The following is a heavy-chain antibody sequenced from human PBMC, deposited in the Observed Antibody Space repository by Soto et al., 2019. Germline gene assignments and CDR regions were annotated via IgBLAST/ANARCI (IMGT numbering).Heavy chain of an antibody. D-gene: IGHD4-4*01. CDR2: ISGSGTTT. CDR3: AKHPVTETDDYRDFKYFDF. CDR1: VFPFRTYA. Sequence: XGSLRLSCASSVFPFRTYAMSCVRQSPGKWLEWVSVISGSGTTTFTGDSVKGRFAISRDNSKNTLDLEMNSLRVEDTAIYYCAKHPVTETDDYRDFKYFDFLGPETLGIVSS. V-gene: IGHV3-23*02. J-gene: IGHJ4*02.